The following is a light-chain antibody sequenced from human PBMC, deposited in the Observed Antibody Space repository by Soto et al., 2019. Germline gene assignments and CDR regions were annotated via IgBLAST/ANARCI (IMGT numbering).Light chain of an antibody. CDR2: DVT. J-gene: IGLJ1*01. CDR3: CSYAGTSTYL. V-gene: IGLV2-11*01. Sequence: QFALTQPRSVSGSPGQSVTISCTGTSSDVGGYNYVSWYQQHPGKAPKLMIYDVTERPSGVPDRFSGSKSGNTASLTISGLRAEDEADYYCCSYAGTSTYLFGTGTKLTVL. CDR1: SSDVGGYNY.